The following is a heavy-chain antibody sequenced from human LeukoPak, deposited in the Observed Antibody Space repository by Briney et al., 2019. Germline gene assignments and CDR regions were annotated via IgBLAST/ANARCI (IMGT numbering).Heavy chain of an antibody. V-gene: IGHV3-23*01. CDR2: ISGSGGST. J-gene: IGHJ5*02. CDR1: GFTFSSYA. CDR3: AKGIAARPSYDWFDL. D-gene: IGHD6-6*01. Sequence: GGSLRLSCAASGFTFSSYAMSWVRQAPGKGLEWVSAISGSGGSTYYADSVKGRFTISRDNSKNTLYLQMNSLRAEDTAVYYCAKGIAARPSYDWFDLWGQGTLVTVSS.